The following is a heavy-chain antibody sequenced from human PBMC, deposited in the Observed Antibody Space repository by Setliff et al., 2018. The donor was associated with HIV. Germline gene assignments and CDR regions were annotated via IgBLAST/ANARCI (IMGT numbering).Heavy chain of an antibody. CDR3: ARQEDYYDSSGYYYRWFDP. J-gene: IGHJ5*02. Sequence: GESLKISCKGSGYSFPNYWIAWVRQMPGKGLKWMGIIYPGDSDTRYSPSFQGQVTLSADKSISTAYLQWSSLKASDTAVYYCARQEDYYDSSGYYYRWFDPWGQGTLVTRLL. CDR2: IYPGDSDT. CDR1: GYSFPNYW. D-gene: IGHD3-22*01. V-gene: IGHV5-51*01.